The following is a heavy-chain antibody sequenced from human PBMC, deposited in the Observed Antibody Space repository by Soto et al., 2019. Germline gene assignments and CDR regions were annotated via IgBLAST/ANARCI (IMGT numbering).Heavy chain of an antibody. J-gene: IGHJ4*02. D-gene: IGHD3-22*01. CDR2: IWYDGSNK. V-gene: IGHV3-33*01. Sequence: GGSLRLSCAASGFTFSSYGMHWVRQAPGKGLEWVAVIWYDGSNKYYADSVKGRFTISRDNSKNTLYLQMNSLRAEDTAVYYCARGRPNYYDSSGYPRTIDYWGQGTLVTVSS. CDR1: GFTFSSYG. CDR3: ARGRPNYYDSSGYPRTIDY.